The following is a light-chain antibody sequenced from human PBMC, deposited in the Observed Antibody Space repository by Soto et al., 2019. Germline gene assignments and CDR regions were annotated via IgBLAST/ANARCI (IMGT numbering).Light chain of an antibody. V-gene: IGLV2-8*01. CDR2: EVN. CDR3: TSYAGYNNPVV. CDR1: SSDVGSYNY. J-gene: IGLJ3*02. Sequence: QSALTQPPSASGSPGQSVTISCTGTSSDVGSYNYVSWYQQHPDKAPKLMIYEVNKRPSGVPDRFSGSKSGNTASLTVSGLQAEDEADYYCTSYAGYNNPVVFGGGTQVTVL.